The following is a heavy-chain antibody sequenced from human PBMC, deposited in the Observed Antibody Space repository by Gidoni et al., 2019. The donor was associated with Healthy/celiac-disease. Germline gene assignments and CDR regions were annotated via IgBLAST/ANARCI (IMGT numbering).Heavy chain of an antibody. Sequence: EVQLVESGGGLVKPGGSLRLSFAASGFTLSNAWMSWVRQAPGKGREGVGRIKSKTDGGTTDYAATVKGRFTSSRDDSKNTLYLQMNRLKTEDTAVYYCTGWYGGTRWGQGTLVTVSS. CDR1: GFTLSNAW. J-gene: IGHJ4*02. V-gene: IGHV3-15*01. CDR3: TGWYGGTR. CDR2: IKSKTDGGTT. D-gene: IGHD2-15*01.